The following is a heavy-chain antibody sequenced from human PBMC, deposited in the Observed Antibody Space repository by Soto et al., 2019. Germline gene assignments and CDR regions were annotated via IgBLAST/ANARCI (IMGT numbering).Heavy chain of an antibody. Sequence: VGSLRLSCATSGFTFNDYAMYWVRQAPGQGLEWVAMISSDGHHQFYVDNLRGRFTVSRDNSKNTLFLQMNSLRPEDTAVYYCSRGTYYPQSSGLHADYWGPGTVVTVSS. D-gene: IGHD3-22*01. CDR3: SRGTYYPQSSGLHADY. V-gene: IGHV3-30*03. CDR1: GFTFNDYA. CDR2: ISSDGHHQ. J-gene: IGHJ4*02.